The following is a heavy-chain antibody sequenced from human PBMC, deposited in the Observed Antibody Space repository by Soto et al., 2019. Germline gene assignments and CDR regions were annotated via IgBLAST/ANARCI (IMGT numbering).Heavy chain of an antibody. CDR2: ID. D-gene: IGHD1-26*01. Sequence: QVQLQESGPGLVKPSETLSLTCSVSGGSVNSNKYYWTWIRLPPGKGLEWIGNIDNYNPSLKGRVTISVDTSKNQFSLKLSSVTAADTAIYYCAVGGSIVDLWDAFDIWGQGTMVIVSS. J-gene: IGHJ3*02. V-gene: IGHV4-61*01. CDR1: GGSVNSNKYY. CDR3: AVGGSIVDLWDAFDI.